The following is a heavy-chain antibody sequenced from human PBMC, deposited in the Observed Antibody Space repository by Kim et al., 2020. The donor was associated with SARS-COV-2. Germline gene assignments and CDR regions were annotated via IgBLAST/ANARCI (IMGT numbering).Heavy chain of an antibody. CDR2: T. Sequence: TDYTQKFQGRVTMTRDTSISTAYMGLSRLRSHDTAVYYCAWLPRYYPLDPWGQGTLVTVSS. D-gene: IGHD5-18*01. CDR3: AWLPRYYPLDP. J-gene: IGHJ5*02. V-gene: IGHV1-2*02.